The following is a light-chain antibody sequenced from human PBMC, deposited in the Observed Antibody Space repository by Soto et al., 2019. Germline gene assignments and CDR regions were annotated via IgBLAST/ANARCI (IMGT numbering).Light chain of an antibody. CDR2: EVN. CDR1: SSDVGGYNY. CDR3: SSYAGSSNV. Sequence: QSVLTQPPSASLSPGQSVAISCTGTSSDVGGYNYVSWYQQHPGKAPKLMIYEVNKRPSGVPDRFSGSKSGNMASLTVSGLQAEDEADYYCSSYAGSSNVFGTGTKVTVL. J-gene: IGLJ1*01. V-gene: IGLV2-8*01.